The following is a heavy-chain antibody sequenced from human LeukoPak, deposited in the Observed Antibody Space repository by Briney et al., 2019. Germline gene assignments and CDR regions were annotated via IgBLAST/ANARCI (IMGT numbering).Heavy chain of an antibody. J-gene: IGHJ5*02. CDR1: GFTFSTYA. V-gene: IGHV3-23*01. CDR3: AKGQAITGRNFFDP. CDR2: ISGSGGGT. Sequence: GGSLRLSCAASGFTFSTYAMSWVRQAPGKGLEWVSTISGSGGGTYYADSVKGRFTISRDNSKNTLYLQMNSLRAEDTAVYYCAKGQAITGRNFFDPWGQGTLVTASS. D-gene: IGHD1-20*01.